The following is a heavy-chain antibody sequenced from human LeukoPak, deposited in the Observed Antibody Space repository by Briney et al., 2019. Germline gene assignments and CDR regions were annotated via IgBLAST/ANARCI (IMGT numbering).Heavy chain of an antibody. J-gene: IGHJ4*02. CDR3: AKDTPVGYFDY. V-gene: IGHV3-7*01. CDR2: IKQDGTEQ. D-gene: IGHD1-26*01. Sequence: GGSLRLSCAASGFTFSSYWMSWVRQAPGKGLEWLANIKQDGTEQYYVDSVKGRFTISRDNSKNTLYLQMNSLRAEDTAVYYCAKDTPVGYFDYWGQGTLVTVSS. CDR1: GFTFSSYW.